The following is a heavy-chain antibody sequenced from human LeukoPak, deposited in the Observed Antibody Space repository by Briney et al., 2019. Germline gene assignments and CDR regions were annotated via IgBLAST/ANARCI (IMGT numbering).Heavy chain of an antibody. CDR2: VIPVLGTT. CDR1: GTAFSRSA. D-gene: IGHD1-26*01. V-gene: IGHV1-69*05. CDR3: ARDDGSATLGFDS. Sequence: SVKVSCKASGTAFSRSAISWVRQAPGQGLEWMGGVIPVLGTTNYAQKFQDRVSITTDESTSTAYMEVSSLRSVDTAVYYCARDDGSATLGFDSWGQGTLVTVSS. J-gene: IGHJ4*02.